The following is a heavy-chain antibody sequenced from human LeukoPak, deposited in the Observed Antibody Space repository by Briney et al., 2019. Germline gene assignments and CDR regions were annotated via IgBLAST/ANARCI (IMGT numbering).Heavy chain of an antibody. Sequence: PSETLSLTCAVSGDSITNDIWWTWVRPPPGRGLQWIGEMFSRGNIHHNPSLKDRVTILLDKSKNHFSLSLRSVTAADTAVYYCAKAAAYNLDIWGKGTTVTVSS. V-gene: IGHV4-4*02. D-gene: IGHD5-24*01. J-gene: IGHJ6*04. CDR2: MFSRGNI. CDR1: GDSITNDIW. CDR3: AKAAAYNLDI.